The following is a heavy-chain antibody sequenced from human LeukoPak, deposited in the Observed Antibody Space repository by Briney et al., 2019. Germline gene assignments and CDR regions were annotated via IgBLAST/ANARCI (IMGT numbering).Heavy chain of an antibody. D-gene: IGHD4-23*01. CDR1: GYSFTSKW. CDR3: ARDCGGNSELYYFEN. Sequence: GESLKISCKGSGYSFTSKWIGWVRQMPGEGLEWMGIIYPGDSDTRYSPSFQGQVTISVDKSISTAYLQWSSLKASDTAMYYCARDCGGNSELYYFENWGQGTLVTVSS. CDR2: IYPGDSDT. J-gene: IGHJ4*02. V-gene: IGHV5-51*01.